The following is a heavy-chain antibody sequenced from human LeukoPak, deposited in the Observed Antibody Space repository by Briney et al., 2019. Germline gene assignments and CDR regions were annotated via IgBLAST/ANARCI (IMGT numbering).Heavy chain of an antibody. Sequence: SETLSLTCTVSGGSISSYYWSWIRQPPGKGLGWIGEINHSGSTNYNPSLKSRVTISVDTSKNQFSLKLSSVTAADTAVYYCARGQRYCSGGSCSNNWFDPWGQGTLVTVSS. CDR1: GGSISSYY. J-gene: IGHJ5*02. V-gene: IGHV4-34*01. CDR3: ARGQRYCSGGSCSNNWFDP. D-gene: IGHD2-15*01. CDR2: INHSGST.